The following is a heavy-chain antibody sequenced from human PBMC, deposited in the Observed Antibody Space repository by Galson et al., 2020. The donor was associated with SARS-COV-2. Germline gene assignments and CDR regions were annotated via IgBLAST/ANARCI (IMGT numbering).Heavy chain of an antibody. CDR3: ARVGGMATTPANYYYYGLDV. D-gene: IGHD2-15*01. CDR2: ISAGSSYI. V-gene: IGHV3-21*01. J-gene: IGHJ6*02. CDR1: GFPFSSYS. Sequence: SCAASGFPFSSYSMNWVRQAPGKGLEWVSSISAGSSYIYYADSVKGRFTISRDNAKNSLYLQMNSLRAEDTAVYYCARVGGMATTPANYYYYGLDVWGQGTTVTVSS.